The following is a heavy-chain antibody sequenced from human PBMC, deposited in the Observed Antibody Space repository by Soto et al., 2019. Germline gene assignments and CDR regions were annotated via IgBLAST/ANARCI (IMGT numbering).Heavy chain of an antibody. CDR1: GFTFSNYA. Sequence: VGSLRLSCAASGFTFSNYAMSWVRQAPGKGLEWVSGIIGRGVSSNYADSVKGRFSISRDNSKYTLYLQMNNLRAEDTAVYYCAKDASPVGVDYFDHWGQGTLVTVSS. D-gene: IGHD1-26*01. V-gene: IGHV3-23*01. CDR3: AKDASPVGVDYFDH. CDR2: IIGRGVSS. J-gene: IGHJ4*02.